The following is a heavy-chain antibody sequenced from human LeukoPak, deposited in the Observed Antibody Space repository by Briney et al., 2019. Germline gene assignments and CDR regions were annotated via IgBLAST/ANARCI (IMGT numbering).Heavy chain of an antibody. V-gene: IGHV1-69*13. J-gene: IGHJ3*02. Sequence: SVKVSCKASGGTFSSYAISWVRQAPGQGLEWMGGIIPIFGTANYAQKFQGRVTITADESTSTAYMELSGLRSEDTAVYYCASSVKVDTAMGDAFDIWGQGTMVTVSS. CDR2: IIPIFGTA. CDR1: GGTFSSYA. D-gene: IGHD5-18*01. CDR3: ASSVKVDTAMGDAFDI.